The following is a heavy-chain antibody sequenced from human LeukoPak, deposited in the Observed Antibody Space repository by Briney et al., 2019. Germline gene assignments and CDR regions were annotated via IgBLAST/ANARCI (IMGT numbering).Heavy chain of an antibody. CDR1: GSTFSSYG. CDR2: IWYDGSNK. V-gene: IGHV3-33*06. Sequence: GGSLGLSCAASGSTFSSYGMHWVRQAPGKGLEWVAVIWYDGSNKYYADSVKGRFTISRDNSKNTLYLQMNSLRAEDTAVYYCAKSKRNDYSYFDYWGQGTLVTVSS. D-gene: IGHD4-11*01. CDR3: AKSKRNDYSYFDY. J-gene: IGHJ4*02.